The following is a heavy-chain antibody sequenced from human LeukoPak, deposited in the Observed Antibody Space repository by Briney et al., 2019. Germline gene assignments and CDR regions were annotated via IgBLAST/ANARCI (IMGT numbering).Heavy chain of an antibody. CDR1: GGSISSYY. Sequence: SETLSLTCTVSGGSISSYYCSWIRQPPGKGLELIGYIYHSGSTYYNPSLKSRVTISVDTSKNQFSLNLTSVTAADAAMYYCARGPNLGYCSGSSCHRFDFWGQGTLVTVSS. J-gene: IGHJ4*02. V-gene: IGHV4-59*01. D-gene: IGHD2-15*01. CDR3: ARGPNLGYCSGSSCHRFDF. CDR2: IYHSGST.